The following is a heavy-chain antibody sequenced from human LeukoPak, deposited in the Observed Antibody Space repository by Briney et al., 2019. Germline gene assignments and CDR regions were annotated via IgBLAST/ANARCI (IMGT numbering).Heavy chain of an antibody. CDR2: ISGSGGST. J-gene: IGHJ4*02. D-gene: IGHD1-1*01. V-gene: IGHV3-23*01. Sequence: PGGSLRLSCAASGFTFSSYAMNWVRQAPGKGLEWVSGISGSGGSTYYADSVKGRFTISRDNSKNTLYLQMNSLRAEDTAVYSCAKDGNAGDAMYYFDYWGQGTLVTVSS. CDR3: AKDGNAGDAMYYFDY. CDR1: GFTFSSYA.